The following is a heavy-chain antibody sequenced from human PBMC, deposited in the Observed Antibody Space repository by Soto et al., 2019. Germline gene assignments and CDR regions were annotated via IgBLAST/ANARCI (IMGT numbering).Heavy chain of an antibody. Sequence: GASVKVSCKASGYTFTSYGISWVRQAPGQGLEWMGWISAYNGNTNYAQKLQGRVTMTTDTSTSTAYMELRSLRSDDTAVYYCARDGVPGLGAARPWPFDIWGQGTMVTVSS. CDR3: ARDGVPGLGAARPWPFDI. CDR1: GYTFTSYG. D-gene: IGHD6-6*01. V-gene: IGHV1-18*01. CDR2: ISAYNGNT. J-gene: IGHJ3*02.